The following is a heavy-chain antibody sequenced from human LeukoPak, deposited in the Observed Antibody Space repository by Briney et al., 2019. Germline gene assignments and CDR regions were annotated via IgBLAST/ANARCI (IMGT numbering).Heavy chain of an antibody. CDR3: ALGLVTDY. Sequence: GGSLRLFCAASGFTVSSNFMSWVRQALGKGLEWVSVIYSGGSTYYADSVKGRFTISRDNSKNTLYLQMNSLRVEDTAVYYCALGLVTDYWGQGTLVTVSS. J-gene: IGHJ4*02. V-gene: IGHV3-66*01. CDR1: GFTVSSNF. CDR2: IYSGGST. D-gene: IGHD3-9*01.